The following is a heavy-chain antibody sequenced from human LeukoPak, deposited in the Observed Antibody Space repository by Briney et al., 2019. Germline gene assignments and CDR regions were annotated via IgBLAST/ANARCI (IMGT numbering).Heavy chain of an antibody. Sequence: QSGGSLRLSCGASGFTFGTYWMHWVRQAPGKGLVWVSGINSDGGTTTYADSVKGRFIISKDNAKNTLYLQMNDLRAEDTAIYYCATDSYVSGSYYRLFYWGQGTLVTVSS. CDR3: ATDSYVSGSYYRLFY. CDR1: GFTFGTYW. J-gene: IGHJ4*02. D-gene: IGHD3-10*01. V-gene: IGHV3-74*01. CDR2: INSDGGTT.